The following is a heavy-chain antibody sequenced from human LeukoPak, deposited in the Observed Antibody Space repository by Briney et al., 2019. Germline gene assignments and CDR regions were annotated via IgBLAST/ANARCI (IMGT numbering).Heavy chain of an antibody. CDR2: IKPDGSAA. V-gene: IGHV3-7*01. CDR1: GITVSDAW. CDR3: ATHSDWRFDF. J-gene: IGHJ4*02. D-gene: IGHD6-19*01. Sequence: PGGSLRLSCAASGITVSDAWMSWVRQAPGKGLEWLASIKPDGSAAIYVDSMKGRFTISRDNAKNSLYLQMNSLTVEDTAVYYCATHSDWRFDFWGQGTLVTVSS.